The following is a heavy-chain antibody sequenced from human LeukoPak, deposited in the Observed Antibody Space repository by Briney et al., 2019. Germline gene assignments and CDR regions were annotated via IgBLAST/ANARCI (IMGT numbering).Heavy chain of an antibody. D-gene: IGHD3-9*01. J-gene: IGHJ6*03. CDR3: ARGLSYDILTGYFYYYYYMDV. CDR2: INHSGST. CDR1: GGSFSGYY. V-gene: IGHV4-34*01. Sequence: SDTLSLTCAVSGGSFSGYYWSWIRQPPGKGLEWSGEINHSGSTNYNPSLKSRVTISVDTSKNQFSLKLSSVTAADTAVYYCARGLSYDILTGYFYYYYYMDVWGKGTTVTVSS.